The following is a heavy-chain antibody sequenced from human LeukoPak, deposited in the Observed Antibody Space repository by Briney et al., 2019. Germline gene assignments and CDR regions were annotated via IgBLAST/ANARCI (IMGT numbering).Heavy chain of an antibody. Sequence: ASVKVSCKASGGTFSSYAISWVRQAPGQGLEWMGGIIPIFGTTNYAQKFQGRVTITADKSTSTAYMELSSLRSEDTAVYYCARESTLKRITMIVGGWFDPWGQGTLVTVSS. CDR2: IIPIFGTT. J-gene: IGHJ5*02. V-gene: IGHV1-69*06. CDR1: GGTFSSYA. CDR3: ARESTLKRITMIVGGWFDP. D-gene: IGHD3-22*01.